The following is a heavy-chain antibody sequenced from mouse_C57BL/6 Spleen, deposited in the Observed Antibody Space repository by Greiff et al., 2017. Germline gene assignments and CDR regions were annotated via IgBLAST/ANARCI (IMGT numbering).Heavy chain of an antibody. CDR2: ISSGGDYI. Sequence: VQLKESGEGLVKPGGSLKLSCAASGFTFSSYAMSWVRQTPEKRLEWVAYISSGGDYIYYADTVKGRFTISRDNARNTLYLQMSSLKSEDTAMYYCTRGDGYYDYAMDYWGQGTSVTVSS. D-gene: IGHD2-3*01. V-gene: IGHV5-9-1*02. CDR3: TRGDGYYDYAMDY. J-gene: IGHJ4*01. CDR1: GFTFSSYA.